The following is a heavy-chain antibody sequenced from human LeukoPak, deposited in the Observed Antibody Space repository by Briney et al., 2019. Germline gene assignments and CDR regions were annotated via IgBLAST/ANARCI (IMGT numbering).Heavy chain of an antibody. CDR2: IYHSGST. D-gene: IGHD3-10*01. CDR1: GGSITSSSYY. Sequence: PSETLSLTCTVSGGSITSSSYYWGWIRQPPGKGLEWIGSIYHSGSTYYNPSLKSRVTISVDTSKNQFSLKLSSVTAADTAVYYCARHSWSVGWFGELLGFDYWGQGTLVTVSS. CDR3: ARHSWSVGWFGELLGFDY. J-gene: IGHJ4*02. V-gene: IGHV4-39*01.